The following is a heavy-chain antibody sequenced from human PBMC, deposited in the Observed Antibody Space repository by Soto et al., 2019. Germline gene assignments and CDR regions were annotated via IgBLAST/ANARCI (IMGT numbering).Heavy chain of an antibody. J-gene: IGHJ3*01. CDR1: GFTFTSSA. V-gene: IGHV1-58*01. CDR2: IVVGSGNT. D-gene: IGHD3-22*01. CDR3: ATLPAYYDSSGYYYPP. Sequence: SVKVSCKASGFTFTSSAVQWVRQARGQRLEWIGWIVVGSGNTNYAQKFQERVTITRDMSTSTAYMELSSLRSEDTAVYYCATLPAYYDSSGYYYPPWGQGTMVTVS.